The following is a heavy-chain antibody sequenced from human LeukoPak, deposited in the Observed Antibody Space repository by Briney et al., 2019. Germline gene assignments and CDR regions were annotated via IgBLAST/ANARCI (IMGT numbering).Heavy chain of an antibody. CDR1: GYTFTSYD. J-gene: IGHJ6*02. CDR3: ARLGSGSYYPNYYYYGMDV. CDR2: MNSNSGNT. D-gene: IGHD3-10*02. V-gene: IGHV1-8*01. Sequence: VASVKVSCKASGYTFTSYDINWVRQATGQGLEWMGWMNSNSGNTGYAQKFQGRVTMTRNTSISTAYMELSSLRSEDTAVYYCARLGSGSYYPNYYYYGMDVWGQGTTVTVSS.